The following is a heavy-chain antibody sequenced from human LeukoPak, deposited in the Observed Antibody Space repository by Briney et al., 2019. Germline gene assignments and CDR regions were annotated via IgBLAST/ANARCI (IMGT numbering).Heavy chain of an antibody. Sequence: ASVKVSCKASGYTFTGYYMHWVRQAPGQGLEWMGWINPNSGGTNYAQKFQGRVTMTRDTSISTAYMELSSLRSDDTAVYYCARDNDSRDPPHFDYWGQGTLVTVSS. CDR1: GYTFTGYY. CDR2: INPNSGGT. V-gene: IGHV1-2*02. J-gene: IGHJ4*02. CDR3: ARDNDSRDPPHFDY. D-gene: IGHD3-16*01.